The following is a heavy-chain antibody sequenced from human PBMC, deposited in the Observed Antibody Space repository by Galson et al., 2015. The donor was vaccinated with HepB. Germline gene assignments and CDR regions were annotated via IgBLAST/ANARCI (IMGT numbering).Heavy chain of an antibody. CDR2: IVPIIGTG. Sequence: SVKVSCKASGYTLRDHAISWVRQAPGQGLEWMGGIVPIIGTGNYAEKFQDRVTVVADKATSTNYMELSSLRFEATAVYFCAREGDGAYFDYWGQGTLVSVSS. CDR1: GYTLRDHA. V-gene: IGHV1-69*06. CDR3: AREGDGAYFDY. D-gene: IGHD3-16*01. J-gene: IGHJ4*02.